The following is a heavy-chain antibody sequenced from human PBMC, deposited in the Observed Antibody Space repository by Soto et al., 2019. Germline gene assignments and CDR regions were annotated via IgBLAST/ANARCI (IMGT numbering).Heavy chain of an antibody. CDR3: ATMGTPATGLYYFDY. Sequence: QVQLQESGPGLVKPSQTLSLTCTVSGGSISSGNYYWSWIRQPPGKGLEWIGFISYSGSTYYNASLESRVTLSVDTSKNQFSLNLGFVTAADTAVYYCATMGTPATGLYYFDYWGQGTLVTVSS. CDR1: GGSISSGNYY. V-gene: IGHV4-30-4*01. CDR2: ISYSGST. D-gene: IGHD1-7*01. J-gene: IGHJ4*02.